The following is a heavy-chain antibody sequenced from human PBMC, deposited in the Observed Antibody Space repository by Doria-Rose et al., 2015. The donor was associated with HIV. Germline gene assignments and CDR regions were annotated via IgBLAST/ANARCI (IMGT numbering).Heavy chain of an antibody. V-gene: IGHV4-34*01. Sequence: GEINHGGSTNSNPSLKSRVTISLDMSKNQFSLKVTSVTAADTAVYYCAKGPSDFGDYVAFQHWGQGTLVTVSS. CDR2: INHGGST. CDR3: AKGPSDFGDYVAFQH. D-gene: IGHD4-17*01. J-gene: IGHJ1*01.